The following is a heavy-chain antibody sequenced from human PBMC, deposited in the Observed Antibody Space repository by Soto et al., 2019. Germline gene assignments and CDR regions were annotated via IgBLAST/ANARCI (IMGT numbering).Heavy chain of an antibody. CDR1: GFTFSSYA. CDR3: PKGRSSGWYRCFDP. Sequence: GGSLRLSCAASGFTFSSYAMSWVRQAPGKGLEWVSGISGSGGSTYYADSVKGRFTISRDNSKNTLYLQMNSLRAEDTAVYYCPKGRSSGWYRCFDPWGQGTLVTVSS. J-gene: IGHJ5*02. D-gene: IGHD6-19*01. CDR2: ISGSGGST. V-gene: IGHV3-23*01.